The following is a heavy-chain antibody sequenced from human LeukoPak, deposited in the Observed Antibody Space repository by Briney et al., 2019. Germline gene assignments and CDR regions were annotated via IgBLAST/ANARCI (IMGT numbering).Heavy chain of an antibody. J-gene: IGHJ4*02. Sequence: SETLSLSCAVYGGSFSGYYWSWIRQPPGKGLEWIGEINHSGSTNYNPSLKSRVTISVSTSENQFSLKLSSVTAADTAVYYCARGGGLRWLQQQGGSSDYGGQGTVTTVSA. V-gene: IGHV4-34*01. CDR2: INHSGST. CDR3: ARGGGLRWLQQQGGSSDY. D-gene: IGHD5-24*01. CDR1: GGSFSGYY.